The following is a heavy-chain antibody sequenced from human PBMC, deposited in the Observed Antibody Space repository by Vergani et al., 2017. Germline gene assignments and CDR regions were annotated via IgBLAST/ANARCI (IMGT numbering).Heavy chain of an antibody. CDR1: GFTFSSYA. CDR3: AGQDRGDIVANYYYYMDV. J-gene: IGHJ6*03. Sequence: EVQLVESGGGLVKPGGSLRLSCAASGFTFSSYAMSWVRQAPGKGLEWVSAISGSGGSTYYADSVKGRFTISRDNAKNSLYLQMNSLRAEDTAVYYCAGQDRGDIVANYYYYMDVWGKGTTVTVSS. CDR2: ISGSGGST. V-gene: IGHV3-23*04. D-gene: IGHD2-15*01.